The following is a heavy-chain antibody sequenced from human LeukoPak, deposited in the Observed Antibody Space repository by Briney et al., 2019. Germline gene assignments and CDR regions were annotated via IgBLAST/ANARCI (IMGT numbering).Heavy chain of an antibody. CDR3: TRDCRDGYNYVDV. CDR1: GGSINNYY. D-gene: IGHD5-24*01. V-gene: IGHV4-59*01. CDR2: ISYSGST. Sequence: PSETLSLTCTVSGGSINNYYWSWIRQPPGKGLEWIGYISYSGSTDYNPSLKSRVTMSLDTSKNQFSLKLKSVTPADTAIYYCTRDCRDGYNYVDVWGQGTLVTVSS. J-gene: IGHJ4*02.